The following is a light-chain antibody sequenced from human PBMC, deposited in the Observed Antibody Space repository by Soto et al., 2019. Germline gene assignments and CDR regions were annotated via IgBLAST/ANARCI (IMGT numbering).Light chain of an antibody. J-gene: IGKJ1*01. CDR2: VAS. Sequence: EIVLTQSPGTLSLSPGERATLSCRASQNVSSNYLAWYHLKPGQAPRLVIYVASSRATGIPDRFSGSGSGKDSAPTISRLEPGDSAVYYWQQYGSSPRTFGPGTTV. CDR1: QNVSSNY. V-gene: IGKV3-20*01. CDR3: QQYGSSPRT.